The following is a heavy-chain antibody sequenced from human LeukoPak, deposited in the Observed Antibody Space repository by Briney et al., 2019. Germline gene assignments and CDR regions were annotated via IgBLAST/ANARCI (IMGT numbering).Heavy chain of an antibody. CDR1: GGSISSYY. D-gene: IGHD6-13*01. J-gene: IGHJ3*02. V-gene: IGHV4-59*01. CDR3: ARDVAAGFDAFGI. CDR2: IYYSGST. Sequence: SETLSLTCTVSGGSISSYYWSWIRQPPGKGLEWIGYIYYSGSTNYNPSLKSRVTISVDTSKNQFSLKLSSVTAADTAVYYCARDVAAGFDAFGIWGQGTMVTVSS.